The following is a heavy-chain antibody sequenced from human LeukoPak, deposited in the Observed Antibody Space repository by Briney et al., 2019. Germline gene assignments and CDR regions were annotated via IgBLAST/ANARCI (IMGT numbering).Heavy chain of an antibody. V-gene: IGHV3-13*01. J-gene: IGHJ4*02. CDR3: ARGGNRYCSGGSCYMFDY. CDR2: IGTAGDT. CDR1: GFTFSSYD. D-gene: IGHD2-15*01. Sequence: GRSLRLSCAASGFTFSSYDMHWVRQATGKGLEWVSAIGTAGDTYYPGSVKGRFTISRENAKNSLYLQMNSLRAGDTAVYYCARGGNRYCSGGSCYMFDYCGQETLVTVSS.